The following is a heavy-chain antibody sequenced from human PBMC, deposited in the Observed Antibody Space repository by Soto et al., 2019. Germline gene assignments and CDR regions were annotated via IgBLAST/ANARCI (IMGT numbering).Heavy chain of an antibody. Sequence: SETLSLTCTVSGGSITTYYWSWIRQPAGKGLEWIGHIYYTGSTKYNPSLKSRVIMSVDTSKNQFSLNLSSVTAADTAVYYCARHDVLDYWGQGTLVTVSS. CDR2: IYYTGST. CDR3: ARHDVLDY. CDR1: GGSITTYY. D-gene: IGHD6-6*01. V-gene: IGHV4-4*07. J-gene: IGHJ4*02.